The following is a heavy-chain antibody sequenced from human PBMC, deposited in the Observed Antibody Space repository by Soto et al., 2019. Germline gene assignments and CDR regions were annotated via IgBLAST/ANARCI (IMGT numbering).Heavy chain of an antibody. D-gene: IGHD5-12*01. V-gene: IGHV4-59*01. CDR2: IYYSGST. CDR3: ARGRLVATYYYGMDV. CDR1: GGSISSYY. J-gene: IGHJ6*02. Sequence: SETLSLTCTVSGGSISSYYWSWIRQPPGKGLEWIGYIYYSGSTNYNPSLKSRVTISVDTSKNQFSLKLSSVTAADTAVYYCARGRLVATYYYGMDVWGQGTTVTVSS.